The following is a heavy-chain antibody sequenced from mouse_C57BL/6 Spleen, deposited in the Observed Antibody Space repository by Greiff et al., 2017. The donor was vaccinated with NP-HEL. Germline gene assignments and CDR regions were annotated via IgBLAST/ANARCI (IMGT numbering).Heavy chain of an antibody. CDR3: ARKEQRLDY. J-gene: IGHJ2*01. V-gene: IGHV1-81*01. CDR1: GYTFTSYG. CDR2: IYPRSGNT. D-gene: IGHD2-12*01. Sequence: QVQLQQSGAELARPGASVKLSCKASGYTFTSYGISWVKQRTGQGLEWIGEIYPRSGNTYYNEKFKGKATLTADKSSSTAYMELRSLTSEDSAVYFCARKEQRLDYWGQGTTLTVSS.